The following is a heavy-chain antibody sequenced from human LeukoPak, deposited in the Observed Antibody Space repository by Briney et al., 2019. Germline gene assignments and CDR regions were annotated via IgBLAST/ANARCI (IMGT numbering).Heavy chain of an antibody. Sequence: PGGSLRLSCAASGFTFSSYWMHWVRQAPGKGLVWVSRINSDGSSTSYADSVKGRFTISRDNAKNTLYLQMNSLRAEDTAVYYCARVRDSYCSGGSCYPKDYYYGMDVWGQGTTVTVSS. J-gene: IGHJ6*02. CDR1: GFTFSSYW. D-gene: IGHD2-15*01. CDR3: ARVRDSYCSGGSCYPKDYYYGMDV. V-gene: IGHV3-74*01. CDR2: INSDGSST.